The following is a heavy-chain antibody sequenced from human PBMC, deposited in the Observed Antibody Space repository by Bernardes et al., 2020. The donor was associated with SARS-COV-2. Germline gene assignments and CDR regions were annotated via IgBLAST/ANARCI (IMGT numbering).Heavy chain of an antibody. D-gene: IGHD6-19*01. CDR2: IVSSSSYI. Sequence: GGSLILSCAASGFTFSSYSMNWVRQAPGKGLEWVSSIVSSSSYIYYADSVKGRFTISRDNAKNSLYLQMNSLRAEDTAVYYCARDLTAMGIAVAGYWGQGTLVTVSS. V-gene: IGHV3-21*01. CDR3: ARDLTAMGIAVAGY. J-gene: IGHJ4*02. CDR1: GFTFSSYS.